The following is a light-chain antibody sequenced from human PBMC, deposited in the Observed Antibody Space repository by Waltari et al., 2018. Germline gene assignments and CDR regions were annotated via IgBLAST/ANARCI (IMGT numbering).Light chain of an antibody. CDR2: SAS. J-gene: IGKJ2*01. V-gene: IGKV1-39*01. CDR1: QSITGH. CDR3: QQSYITPYT. Sequence: DIKMTKPPSSLSASVGDRVTMTCRTSQSITGHLNWFQQQPGKAPKLLINSASALQSGVPSRFSGRGSGTHFTLTISSLQPEDFATYFCQQSYITPYTFGQGTKLEIK.